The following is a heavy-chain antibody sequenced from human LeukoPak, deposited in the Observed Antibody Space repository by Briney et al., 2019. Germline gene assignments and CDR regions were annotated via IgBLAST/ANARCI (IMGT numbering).Heavy chain of an antibody. CDR1: GFTFDDYA. CDR3: AKWYYDFWSGYYTVY. V-gene: IGHV3-9*01. CDR2: ISWNSGSI. J-gene: IGHJ4*02. D-gene: IGHD3-3*01. Sequence: GGSLRLSCAASGFTFDDYAMHWVRQAPGKGLEWVSGISWNSGSIGYADSVKGRFTISRDNAKNSLYLQMNSLRAEDTAVYYCAKWYYDFWSGYYTVYWGQGTLVTVSS.